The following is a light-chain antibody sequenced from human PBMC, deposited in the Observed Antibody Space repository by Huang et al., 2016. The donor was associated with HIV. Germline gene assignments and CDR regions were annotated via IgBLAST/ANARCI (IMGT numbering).Light chain of an antibody. Sequence: EIVMTQSPATLSVSPGASATLSCRASQSVSSDLVWYQQKPGQAPRLLIDGPSTRATGIPARFSGSGSGTEFTLTISSLQSEDFAIYYCQQYNNWPPGYTFGQGTKLEIK. J-gene: IGKJ2*01. CDR1: QSVSSD. V-gene: IGKV3-15*01. CDR3: QQYNNWPPGYT. CDR2: GPS.